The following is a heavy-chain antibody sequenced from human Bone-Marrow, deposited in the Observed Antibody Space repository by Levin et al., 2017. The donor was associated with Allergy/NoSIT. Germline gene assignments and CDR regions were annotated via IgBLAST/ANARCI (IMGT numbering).Heavy chain of an antibody. CDR3: AKWGALGTSEYSSSS. D-gene: IGHD6-6*01. CDR1: GFTFSSYA. Sequence: GGSLRLSCAASGFTFSSYAMSWVRQAPGKGLEWVSAISGSGGSTYYADSVKGRFTISRDNSKNTLYLQMNSLRAEDTAVYYCAKWGALGTSEYSSSSRGQGTLVTVSS. V-gene: IGHV3-23*01. CDR2: ISGSGGST. J-gene: IGHJ4*02.